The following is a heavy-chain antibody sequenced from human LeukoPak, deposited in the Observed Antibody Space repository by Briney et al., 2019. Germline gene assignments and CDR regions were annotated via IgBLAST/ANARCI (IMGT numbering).Heavy chain of an antibody. CDR3: AREGATSGSGIHAAFDI. Sequence: SETLSLTCTVSGGSISSYYWSWIRQPPGKGLEWIGYIYYSGSTNYNPSLKSRVTISVDTSKNQFSLKLGSVTAADTAVYYCAREGATSGSGIHAAFDIWGQGTMVTVSS. CDR1: GGSISSYY. J-gene: IGHJ3*02. D-gene: IGHD3-10*01. CDR2: IYYSGST. V-gene: IGHV4-59*12.